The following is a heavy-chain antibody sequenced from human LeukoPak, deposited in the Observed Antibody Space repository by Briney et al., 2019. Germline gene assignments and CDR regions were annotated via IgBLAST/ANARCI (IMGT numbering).Heavy chain of an antibody. CDR1: GYTFTSYA. Sequence: ASVKVSCKASGYTFTSYAISWVRQAPGQGLEWMGRIIPILGIANYAQKFQGRVTITADKSTSTAYMELSSLRSEDTAVYYCARAPRDYYDSSGYTYGMDVWGQGTTVTVSS. J-gene: IGHJ6*02. CDR2: IIPILGIA. V-gene: IGHV1-69*04. CDR3: ARAPRDYYDSSGYTYGMDV. D-gene: IGHD3-22*01.